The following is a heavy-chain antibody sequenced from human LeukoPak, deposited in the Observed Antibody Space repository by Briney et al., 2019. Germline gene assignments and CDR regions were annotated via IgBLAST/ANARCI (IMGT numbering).Heavy chain of an antibody. CDR2: IYYSRRT. V-gene: IGHV4-59*12. D-gene: IGHD3-22*01. CDR3: ARGTTKGYYYDSSGYYTK. Sequence: SETLSLTCNVSGGSINSYYWGWFRQPPGKRLECIGYIYYSRRTTYNPSLKSRVTISVDTSTNRISLKLTSVTAADTAVYFCARGTTKGYYYDSSGYYTKWGQGTLVTVSS. CDR1: GGSINSYY. J-gene: IGHJ1*01.